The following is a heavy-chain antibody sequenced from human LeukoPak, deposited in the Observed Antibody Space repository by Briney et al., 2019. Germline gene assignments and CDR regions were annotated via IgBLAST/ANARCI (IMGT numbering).Heavy chain of an antibody. V-gene: IGHV4-59*11. CDR2: IYYSGRT. Sequence: SETLSLTCTVSGGSISSHYWSSIRQPPGKGLGWHGYIYYSGRTNSNPPLKSRVTISVDTSKNQFSLKRSAVTAADRAFYYGARELAFGRRYGDLHRFDPWGQGTLVTGFS. CDR1: GGSISSHY. D-gene: IGHD3-3*01. CDR3: ARELAFGRRYGDLHRFDP. J-gene: IGHJ5*02.